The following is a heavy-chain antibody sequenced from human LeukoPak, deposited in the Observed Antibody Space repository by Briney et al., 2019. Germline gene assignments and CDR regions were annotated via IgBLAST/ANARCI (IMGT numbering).Heavy chain of an antibody. V-gene: IGHV1-18*01. CDR3: AGGVGFTVTTLDY. D-gene: IGHD4-17*01. J-gene: IGHJ4*02. CDR2: ISAYNGNT. CDR1: GYMFISNG. Sequence: AASVKVSCKASGYMFISNGISWVRQAPGQGLEWMGWISAYNGNTNYAQKLQGRVTMTTDTSTSTAYMELRSLRSDDTAVYYCAGGVGFTVTTLDYWGQGTLVTVSS.